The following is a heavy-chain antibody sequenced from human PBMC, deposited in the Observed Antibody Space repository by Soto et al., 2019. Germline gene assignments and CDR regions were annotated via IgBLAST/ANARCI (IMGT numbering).Heavy chain of an antibody. Sequence: ASVKVSCKASGGTFSSYAISWVRQAPGQGLEWMGGIIPIFGTANYAQKFQGRVTITADESTSTAYMELSSLRSEDTAVYYCAREGYCSGGSCYQTYDWFDPSGQGTLVTVSS. D-gene: IGHD2-15*01. J-gene: IGHJ5*02. CDR2: IIPIFGTA. CDR3: AREGYCSGGSCYQTYDWFDP. CDR1: GGTFSSYA. V-gene: IGHV1-69*13.